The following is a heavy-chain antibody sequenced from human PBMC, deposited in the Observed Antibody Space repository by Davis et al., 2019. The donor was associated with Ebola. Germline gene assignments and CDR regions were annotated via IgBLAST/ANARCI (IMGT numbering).Heavy chain of an antibody. CDR1: GGTFSSYA. CDR3: ARVSALWTTFDY. D-gene: IGHD3-10*01. V-gene: IGHV1-69*06. J-gene: IGHJ4*02. Sequence: SVKVSCKASGGTFSSYAISWVRQAPGQGLEWMGGIIPIFGTANYAQKFQGRVTITADKSTSTAYMELSRLRSDDTAVYYCARVSALWTTFDYWGQGTLVTVSS. CDR2: IIPIFGTA.